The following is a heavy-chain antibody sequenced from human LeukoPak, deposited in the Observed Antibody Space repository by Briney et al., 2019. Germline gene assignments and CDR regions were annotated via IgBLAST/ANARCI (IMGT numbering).Heavy chain of an antibody. Sequence: SETLSLTCTVSGGSITSYYWSWIRQPPGKGLEWIGYINHSGRTNYNPSLKSRVTISIDTSKNQFSLKLSSVTAADTAVYYCARESWGNLYYWGQGTLVTVSS. D-gene: IGHD3-16*01. CDR1: GGSITSYY. J-gene: IGHJ4*02. V-gene: IGHV4-59*08. CDR3: ARESWGNLYY. CDR2: INHSGRT.